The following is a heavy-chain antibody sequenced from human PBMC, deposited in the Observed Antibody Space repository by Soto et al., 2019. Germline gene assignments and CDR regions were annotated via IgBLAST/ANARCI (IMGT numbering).Heavy chain of an antibody. J-gene: IGHJ4*02. V-gene: IGHV3-33*01. Sequence: QVQLVESGGGVVQPGRSLRLSCAASGFTFRSYAMHWVRQAPGKGLEWVAVIWYDGGNKYYGDSVKGRFTISRDNSKNTLYLQMSSLRAEDTAVYYCARGGYSYGAVTDHWGQGTLVTVSS. CDR3: ARGGYSYGAVTDH. D-gene: IGHD5-18*01. CDR1: GFTFRSYA. CDR2: IWYDGGNK.